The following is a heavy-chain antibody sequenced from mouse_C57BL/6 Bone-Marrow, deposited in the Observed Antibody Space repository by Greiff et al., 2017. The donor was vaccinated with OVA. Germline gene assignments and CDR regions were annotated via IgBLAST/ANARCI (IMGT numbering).Heavy chain of an antibody. Sequence: EVKLVESGGGLVKPGGSLKLSCAASGFTFSSYAMSWVRQTPEKRLEWVATISDGGSYTYYPDNVKGRFTISRDNAKNNLYLQMSHLKSEDTAMYYCARAYYYGSSVLHYWGQGTTLTVSS. J-gene: IGHJ2*01. CDR2: ISDGGSYT. V-gene: IGHV5-4*03. CDR3: ARAYYYGSSVLHY. D-gene: IGHD1-1*01. CDR1: GFTFSSYA.